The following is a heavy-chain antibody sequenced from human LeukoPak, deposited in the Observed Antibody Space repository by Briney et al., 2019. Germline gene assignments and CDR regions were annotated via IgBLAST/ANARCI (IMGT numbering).Heavy chain of an antibody. D-gene: IGHD6-13*01. CDR2: IVVGSGNT. Sequence: PTASVKVSCKASGFTFTSSAMQWVRQARGQRLEWIGWIVVGSGNTNYAQKFQERVTITRDMSTSTAYMELNSLRAEDTAVYYCARDYRSWVAAGTFDYWGQGTLVTVSS. J-gene: IGHJ4*02. CDR1: GFTFTSSA. CDR3: ARDYRSWVAAGTFDY. V-gene: IGHV1-58*02.